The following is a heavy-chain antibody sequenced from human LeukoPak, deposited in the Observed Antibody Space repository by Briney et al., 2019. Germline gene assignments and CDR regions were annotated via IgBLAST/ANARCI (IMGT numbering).Heavy chain of an antibody. Sequence: GGSLRLSCAASGFTFSDSYMSWIRQAPGKGLGWVSYISSSDSTIYYADSVKGRFTISRDNAKNSLYLQMNSLRAEDTAVYYCAREGKGYDFWSGSLYYYMDVWGKGTTVTVSS. J-gene: IGHJ6*03. CDR3: AREGKGYDFWSGSLYYYMDV. D-gene: IGHD3-3*01. CDR1: GFTFSDSY. V-gene: IGHV3-11*04. CDR2: ISSSDSTI.